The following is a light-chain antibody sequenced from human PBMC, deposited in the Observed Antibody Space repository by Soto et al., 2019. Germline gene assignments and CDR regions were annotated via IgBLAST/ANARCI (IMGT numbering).Light chain of an antibody. V-gene: IGKV1-5*01. CDR2: DAS. CDR3: QQYNTAWT. Sequence: DLQLTQSPSALSASIGDSVTITCRASQSIVRWLAWYQQRPGKAPNLLIYDASTLQSGVPSRFSGSGSGTEFTLSISNLQPDDFATYYCQQYNTAWTFGQGTKV. J-gene: IGKJ1*01. CDR1: QSIVRW.